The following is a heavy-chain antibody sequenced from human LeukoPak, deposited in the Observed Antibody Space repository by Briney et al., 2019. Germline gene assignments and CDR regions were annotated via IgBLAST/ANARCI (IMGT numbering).Heavy chain of an antibody. D-gene: IGHD2/OR15-2a*01. J-gene: IGHJ4*02. V-gene: IGHV3-48*01. CDR3: ARNFDS. Sequence: GGSLRLSCAASGFTFTSYTMNWVRQAPGKGLEWVSYITSSSSTIYYADSVKGRFTMSRDNAENSLYLQMNSLRAEDTAVYYCARNFDSWGQGTLVTVSS. CDR2: ITSSSSTI. CDR1: GFTFTSYT.